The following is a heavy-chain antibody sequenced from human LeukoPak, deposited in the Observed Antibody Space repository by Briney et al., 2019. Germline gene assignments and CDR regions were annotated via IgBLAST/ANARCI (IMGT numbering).Heavy chain of an antibody. CDR3: ARESGDIVVVPAVYFDY. J-gene: IGHJ4*02. V-gene: IGHV4-61*01. CDR2: IYYSGST. D-gene: IGHD2-2*01. Sequence: PSETLSLTCTVSGGSVSSGSYYWSWIRQPPGKGLEWIAYIYYSGSTNYNPSLKSRVTISVDTSKNQFSLKLSSVTAADTAVYYCARESGDIVVVPAVYFDYWGQGTLVTVSS. CDR1: GGSVSSGSYY.